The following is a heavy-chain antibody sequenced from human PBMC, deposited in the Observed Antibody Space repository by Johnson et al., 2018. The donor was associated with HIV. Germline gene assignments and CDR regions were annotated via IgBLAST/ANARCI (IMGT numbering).Heavy chain of an antibody. D-gene: IGHD6-13*01. J-gene: IGHJ3*02. CDR3: ARGSRLAAVTLGTFDI. CDR1: GFTVSSNY. CDR2: LYSGGST. V-gene: IGHV3-53*01. Sequence: VQLVESGGGLVQPGGSLRLSCAAAGFTVSSNYMSWVRQAPGKGLEWVSVLYSGGSTYYAGSVTGRFTISRENSNNTLFLQMNSLRAEDTAVYYCARGSRLAAVTLGTFDIWGQGTMVTVSS.